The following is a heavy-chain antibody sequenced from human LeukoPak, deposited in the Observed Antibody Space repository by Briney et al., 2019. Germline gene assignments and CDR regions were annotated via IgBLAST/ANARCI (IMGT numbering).Heavy chain of an antibody. Sequence: GVAVTLSCGACGFTFDDYDVRWVRRAPGRGLEGVSRMCVMGASTGYADSVKGLFTTSRDNAKNSLYLQMNSLRAEDTALYYCARDLYYYDSSGYYYGPGFDYWGQGTLVTVS. CDR2: MCVMGAST. CDR1: GFTFDDYD. CDR3: ARDLYYYDSSGYYYGPGFDY. J-gene: IGHJ4*02. V-gene: IGHV3-20*04. D-gene: IGHD3-22*01.